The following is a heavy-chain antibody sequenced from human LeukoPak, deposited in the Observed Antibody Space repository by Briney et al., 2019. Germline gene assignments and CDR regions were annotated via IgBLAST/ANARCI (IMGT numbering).Heavy chain of an antibody. V-gene: IGHV3-66*01. CDR3: ARYGSGYIPFDY. CDR1: GFTVSSNY. D-gene: IGHD3-3*01. CDR2: IYSGGST. J-gene: IGHJ4*02. Sequence: GGSLRLSCAASGFTVSSNYMSWVRQAPGKGLEWVSVIYSGGSTYYADSVKGRFTISRDNSKNTLYLQMNSLSAEDTAVYYCARYGSGYIPFDYWGQGTLVTVSS.